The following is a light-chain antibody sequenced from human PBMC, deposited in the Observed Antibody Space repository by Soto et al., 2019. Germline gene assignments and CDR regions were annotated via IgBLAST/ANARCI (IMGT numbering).Light chain of an antibody. Sequence: EIVLTQSPATLSVSPGERATLSCRASQSVSNYLAWFQQKPGQAPRLLIYDASNRATGIPARFSGRGSGTDFTLTINSLEAEDFAVYYCQLRGNWPPFTFGPGTRVDIK. CDR2: DAS. V-gene: IGKV3-11*01. J-gene: IGKJ3*01. CDR3: QLRGNWPPFT. CDR1: QSVSNY.